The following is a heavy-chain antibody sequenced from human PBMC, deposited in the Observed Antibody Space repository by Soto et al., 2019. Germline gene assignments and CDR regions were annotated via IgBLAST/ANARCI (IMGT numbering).Heavy chain of an antibody. CDR3: ARRGYCSGGSCSDAFDI. V-gene: IGHV4-34*01. J-gene: IGHJ3*02. Sequence: PSETLSLTCAVYGGSFSGYYWSWIRQPPGKGLEWIGEINHSGSTNYNPSLKSRVTISLDTSKNQFSLKLSSVTAADTAVYYCARRGYCSGGSCSDAFDIWGQGTMVTVSS. CDR1: GGSFSGYY. D-gene: IGHD2-15*01. CDR2: INHSGST.